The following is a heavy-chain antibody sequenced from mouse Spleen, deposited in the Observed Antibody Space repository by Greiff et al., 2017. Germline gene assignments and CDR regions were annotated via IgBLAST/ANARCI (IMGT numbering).Heavy chain of an antibody. CDR1: GFTFSSYG. CDR2: ISGGGSYT. CDR3: ARQPPYYFDY. J-gene: IGHJ2*01. Sequence: EVQLVESGGGLVKPGGSLKLSCAASGFTFSSYGMSWVRQTPEKRREWVATISGGGSYTYYPDSVKGRFTISRDNAKNNLYLQMSSLRSEDTALYYCARQPPYYFDYWGQGTTLTVSS. V-gene: IGHV5-9-2*01.